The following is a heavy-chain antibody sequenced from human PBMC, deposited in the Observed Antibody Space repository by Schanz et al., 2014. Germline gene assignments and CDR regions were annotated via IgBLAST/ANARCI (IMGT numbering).Heavy chain of an antibody. V-gene: IGHV3-23*01. D-gene: IGHD3-22*01. CDR3: AKGRRGYFDSSGCYWGTFDF. CDR2: ISGSGGTA. Sequence: EVQLLESGGGLVQPGGSLRLSCAAYGFTFNSYAMSWVRQAPGRGLEWVSGISGSGGTAHYADSVEGRFTISRVNSKNALYLRMKSLRAEDTAVYYCAKGRRGYFDSSGCYWGTFDFWGQGTLVSVSS. J-gene: IGHJ4*02. CDR1: GFTFNSYA.